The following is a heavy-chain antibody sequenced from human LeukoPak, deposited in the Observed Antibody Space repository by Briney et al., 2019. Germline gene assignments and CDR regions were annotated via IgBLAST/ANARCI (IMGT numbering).Heavy chain of an antibody. J-gene: IGHJ4*02. V-gene: IGHV3-23*01. CDR3: ATYRQVLLPFES. CDR1: GFTFSTFA. Sequence: GGSLRLSCAASGFTFSTFAMIWVRQPPGKGLEWVSSIFPSGGEIHYADSVRGRFTISRDNSKSILSLQMNSLRAEDTAIYYCATYRQVLLPFESWGRGTLVTVSS. D-gene: IGHD5-18*01. CDR2: IFPSGGEI.